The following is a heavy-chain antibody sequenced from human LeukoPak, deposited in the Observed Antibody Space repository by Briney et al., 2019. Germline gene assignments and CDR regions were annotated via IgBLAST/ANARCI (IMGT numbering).Heavy chain of an antibody. CDR3: ARYYDILTNYPDDALDI. CDR1: EDIFTHSW. D-gene: IGHD3-9*01. Sequence: GESLKISCKGSEDIFTHSWIGWVRQMPGKGLEWMAIIYPGDSDTGYSPSFEGQVTISVDKSVSTVYLQWSSLKASDTAMYYCARYYDILTNYPDDALDIWGQGTMVTVSS. V-gene: IGHV5-51*01. CDR2: IYPGDSDT. J-gene: IGHJ3*02.